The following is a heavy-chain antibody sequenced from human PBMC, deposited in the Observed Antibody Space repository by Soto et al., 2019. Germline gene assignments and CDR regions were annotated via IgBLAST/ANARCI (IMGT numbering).Heavy chain of an antibody. CDR1: GGSFSSYY. D-gene: IGHD3-3*01. J-gene: IGHJ4*02. V-gene: IGHV4-34*01. CDR3: ARVGSYYDFWSGYRPFDY. Sequence: SETLSLTCAVYGGSFSSYYWSWIRQPPGKGLEWIGEINHSGSTNYNPSLKSRVTISVDTSKNQFSLKLSSVTAADTAVYYCARVGSYYDFWSGYRPFDYWGQGTLVTVSS. CDR2: INHSGST.